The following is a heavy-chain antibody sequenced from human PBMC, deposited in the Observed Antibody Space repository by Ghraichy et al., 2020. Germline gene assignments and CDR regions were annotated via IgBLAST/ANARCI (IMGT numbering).Heavy chain of an antibody. D-gene: IGHD4-11*01. CDR2: IIPIFGIA. V-gene: IGHV1-69*10. J-gene: IGHJ5*02. CDR1: GGTFSSYA. Sequence: SVKVSCKASGGTFSSYAISWVRQAPGQGLEWMGGIIPIFGIANYAQKFQGRVTITADKSTSTAYMELSSLRSEDTAVYYCARCDYIPGWFDPWGQGTLVTVSS. CDR3: ARCDYIPGWFDP.